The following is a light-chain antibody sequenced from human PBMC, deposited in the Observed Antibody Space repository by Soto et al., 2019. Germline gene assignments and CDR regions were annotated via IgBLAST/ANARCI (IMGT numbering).Light chain of an antibody. J-gene: IGLJ2*01. CDR3: VAWDDSQNGPL. V-gene: IGLV1-47*02. CDR2: SND. Sequence: QSALIQPLSASGTPGQRVTISCSGSNANIGSNYVDWYQQVPGAAPKLLIYSNDQRPSRVPDRFSGSKSGTSASLAISGLRSEDEADYYCVAWDDSQNGPLFGGGTKLTVL. CDR1: NANIGSNY.